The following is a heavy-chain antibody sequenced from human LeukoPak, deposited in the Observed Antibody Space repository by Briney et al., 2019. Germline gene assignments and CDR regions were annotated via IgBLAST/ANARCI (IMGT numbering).Heavy chain of an antibody. CDR3: ARGNTGGCYYYYYMDV. V-gene: IGHV4-59*12. J-gene: IGHJ6*03. CDR2: IYYSGST. Sequence: SETLSLTCTVSGGSISSYYWSWIRQPPGKGLEWIGYIYYSGSTNYNPSLKSRVTISVDTSKNQFSLKLSSVTAADTAVYYCARGNTGGCYYYYYMDVWGKGTTVTVSS. CDR1: GGSISSYY. D-gene: IGHD2-8*02.